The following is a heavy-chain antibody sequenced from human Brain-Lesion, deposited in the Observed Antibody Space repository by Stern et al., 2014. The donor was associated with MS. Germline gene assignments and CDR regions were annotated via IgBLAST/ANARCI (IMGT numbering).Heavy chain of an antibody. CDR3: ARVYNTIYGIVTQRGSGMDV. Sequence: VQLEESGGGLVQPGGSLTISCTAAGFTFGNYWMTWVRQAPGKGLEWVANITEDGTEKNYVDSVKGRFTISRDNARNSLYLQMNSLRVEDTALYYCARVYNTIYGIVTQRGSGMDVWGQGTTVIVSS. D-gene: IGHD3-3*01. J-gene: IGHJ6*02. CDR2: ITEDGTEK. V-gene: IGHV3-7*01. CDR1: GFTFGNYW.